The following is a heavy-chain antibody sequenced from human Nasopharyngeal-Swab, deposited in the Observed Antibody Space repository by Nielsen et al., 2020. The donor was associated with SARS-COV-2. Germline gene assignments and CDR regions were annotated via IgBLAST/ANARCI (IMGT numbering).Heavy chain of an antibody. J-gene: IGHJ4*02. CDR3: ARWYLW. V-gene: IGHV3-21*01. D-gene: IGHD3-16*01. Sequence: WGTLRLSCAASGVTFSTCGMNWGRQAPGKGLERVSSISVTSSYIYYSDSVKGRFTISRDNAKNSLYLQMISLRAEDTAVYFCARWYLWRGQGTLVTVSS. CDR1: GVTFSTCG. CDR2: ISVTSSYI.